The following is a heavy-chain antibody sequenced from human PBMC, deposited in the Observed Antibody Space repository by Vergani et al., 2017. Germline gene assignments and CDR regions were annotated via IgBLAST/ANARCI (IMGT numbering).Heavy chain of an antibody. CDR2: ISSSSSYI. CDR3: ARVNGGNWDY. V-gene: IGHV3-21*01. D-gene: IGHD4-23*01. CDR1: GFTFSSYS. Sequence: EVQLVESGGGLVKPGGSLRLSCAASGFTFSSYSMNWVRQAPGKGLEWVSSISSSSSYIYYADSVKGRFTISRDNAKNSLYLQMNSLRAEDTSVYYCARVNGGNWDYWGQGTLVTVSS. J-gene: IGHJ4*02.